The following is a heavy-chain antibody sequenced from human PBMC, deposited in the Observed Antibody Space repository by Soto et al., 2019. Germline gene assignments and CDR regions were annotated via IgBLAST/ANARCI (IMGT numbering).Heavy chain of an antibody. CDR3: ARDRTIFGVVHYHFDY. V-gene: IGHV3-48*02. CDR2: ISSSSSTI. Sequence: GGSLRLSCAASGFTFSSYSMNWVRQAPAKGLEWVSYISSSSSTIYYADSVKGRFTISRDNAKNSLYLQMNSLRDEDTAVYYCARDRTIFGVVHYHFDYWGQGTLVTVS. CDR1: GFTFSSYS. D-gene: IGHD3-3*01. J-gene: IGHJ4*02.